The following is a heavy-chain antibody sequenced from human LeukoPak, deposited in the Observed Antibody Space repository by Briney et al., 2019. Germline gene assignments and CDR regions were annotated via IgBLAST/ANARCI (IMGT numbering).Heavy chain of an antibody. CDR1: GGSFSGYY. Sequence: SETLSLTCAVYGGSFSGYYWSWIRQPPGKGLEWIGEINHSGSTTYNPSLKSRVTISVDTSKNQFSLTLSSVTAADTAVYYCARGRRWWGLWLEYYSDYWGQGTLVTVSS. V-gene: IGHV4-34*01. D-gene: IGHD3-10*01. CDR2: INHSGST. CDR3: ARGRRWWGLWLEYYSDY. J-gene: IGHJ4*02.